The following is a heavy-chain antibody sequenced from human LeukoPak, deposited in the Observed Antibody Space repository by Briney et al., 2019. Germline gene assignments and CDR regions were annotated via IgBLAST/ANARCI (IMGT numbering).Heavy chain of an antibody. CDR3: AREGGTNYDIHAFDI. J-gene: IGHJ3*02. CDR1: GGSISSYY. V-gene: IGHV4-59*01. Sequence: PSETLSLTCTVSGGSISSYYWSWIRQPPGKGLEWIGYIYYSGSTNYNPSLKSRVTISVDTSKNQFPLKLSSVTAADTAVYYCAREGGTNYDIHAFDIWGQGTMVTVSS. D-gene: IGHD3-9*01. CDR2: IYYSGST.